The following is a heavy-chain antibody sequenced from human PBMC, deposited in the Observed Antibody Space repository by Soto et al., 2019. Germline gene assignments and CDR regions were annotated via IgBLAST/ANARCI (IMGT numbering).Heavy chain of an antibody. CDR2: ISYDGSNK. CDR3: AKDVSGSYYGILLY. J-gene: IGHJ4*02. V-gene: IGHV3-30*18. CDR1: GFTFSSYG. Sequence: PGGSLRLSCAASGFTFSSYGMHWVRQAPGKGLEWVAVISYDGSNKYYADSVKGRFTISRDNSKNTLYLQMNSLRAEDTAVYYCAKDVSGSYYGILLYWGQGTLVTVSS. D-gene: IGHD1-26*01.